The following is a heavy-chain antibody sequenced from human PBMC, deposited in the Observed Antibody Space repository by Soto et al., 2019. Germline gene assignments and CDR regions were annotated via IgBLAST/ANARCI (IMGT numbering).Heavy chain of an antibody. CDR2: IDCSGGST. V-gene: IGHV3-23*01. CDR1: GLTFSSRA. D-gene: IGHD3-9*01. J-gene: IGHJ6*02. Sequence: PGGSLRLSCEAAGLTFSSRAMSWVRQAPGKGLEWVSAIDCSGGSTYYADSVKGRFTISRDNSKNTLYLQMNSLRAEDTAVYYCARNFRLRYFDWPTDGYYYYGMDVWGQGTTVTVSS. CDR3: ARNFRLRYFDWPTDGYYYYGMDV.